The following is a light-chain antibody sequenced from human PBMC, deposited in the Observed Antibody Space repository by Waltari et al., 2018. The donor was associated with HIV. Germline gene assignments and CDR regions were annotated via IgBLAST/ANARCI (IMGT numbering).Light chain of an antibody. Sequence: EIQMTQSPSSLSASVGDTITITCRASQAISDYLNWYQQKPGRAPKLLIYAATNLQRGVASRFSATRSGTDFTLTIDRLQPEDLATYYCQQSYTMPLTFGGGT. CDR3: QQSYTMPLT. CDR2: AAT. J-gene: IGKJ4*01. V-gene: IGKV1-39*01. CDR1: QAISDY.